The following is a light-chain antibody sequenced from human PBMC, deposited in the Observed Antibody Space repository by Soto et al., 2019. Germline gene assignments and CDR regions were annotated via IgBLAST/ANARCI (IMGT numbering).Light chain of an antibody. CDR3: HQTAANPWT. V-gene: IGKV1-39*01. J-gene: IGKJ1*01. CDR2: AAS. CDR1: QNIGVY. Sequence: DIQMTQSPSSLSASVGDRVAMTCRAIQNIGVYLNWYQKKPGKAPKLLIHAASSLHSGVPSTFSGSGSGTDFALTISSLQPEDFATYYCHQTAANPWTFAQGTKVDIK.